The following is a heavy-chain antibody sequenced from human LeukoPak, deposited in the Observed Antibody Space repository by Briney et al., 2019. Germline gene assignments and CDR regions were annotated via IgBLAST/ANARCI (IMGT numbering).Heavy chain of an antibody. Sequence: SETLSLTCVVNGGSFTDYYWTWIRQAPGNGLEWVGDIDHRGSINYNPSLKSRVTITVDTSKNQFSLRLSSVTAADTAVYYCARGLVVVTMTSSIMDVWGQGTTVTVSS. CDR3: ARGLVVVTMTSSIMDV. D-gene: IGHD3-22*01. CDR1: GGSFTDYY. J-gene: IGHJ6*02. V-gene: IGHV4-34*01. CDR2: IDHRGSI.